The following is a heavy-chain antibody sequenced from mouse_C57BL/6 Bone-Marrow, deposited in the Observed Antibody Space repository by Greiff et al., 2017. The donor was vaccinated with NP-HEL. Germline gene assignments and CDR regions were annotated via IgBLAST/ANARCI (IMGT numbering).Heavy chain of an antibody. Sequence: EVQLVESGGGLVKPGGSLKLSCAASGFTFSDYGMHWVRQAPEKGLEWVAYISSGSSTIYYADTVKGRFTISRDNAKNTLFLQMTSLRSEDTAMYYCARRYYGSTGYAMDYWGQGTSVTVSS. CDR2: ISSGSSTI. D-gene: IGHD1-1*01. CDR1: GFTFSDYG. V-gene: IGHV5-17*01. J-gene: IGHJ4*01. CDR3: ARRYYGSTGYAMDY.